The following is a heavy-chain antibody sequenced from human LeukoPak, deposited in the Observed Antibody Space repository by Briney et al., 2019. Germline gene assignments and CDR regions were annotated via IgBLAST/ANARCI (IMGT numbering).Heavy chain of an antibody. V-gene: IGHV3-7*01. CDR1: GCTFSSYW. Sequence: GGSLRLSCAVSGCTFSSYWMSWVRQAPGKGLEWVANIKQDGSEKYYVDSVKGRFTISRGNAKNSLYLQMNSLRAEDTAVYYCARDKPKGGSYDSWGQGTLVTVSS. CDR3: ARDKPKGGSYDS. D-gene: IGHD1-26*01. CDR2: IKQDGSEK. J-gene: IGHJ5*02.